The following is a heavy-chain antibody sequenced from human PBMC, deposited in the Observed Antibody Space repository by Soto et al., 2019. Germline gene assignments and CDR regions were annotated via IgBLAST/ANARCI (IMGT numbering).Heavy chain of an antibody. Sequence: PGGSLRLSCAASGFTFSSYAMSWVRQAPGKGLEWFSAIRGSGGSTYYADSVKGRFTISRDNSKNTLYLQMNSLRAEDTAVYYCAKGHGSSWSPWGQGTLVTVSS. CDR2: IRGSGGST. CDR3: AKGHGSSWSP. CDR1: GFTFSSYA. D-gene: IGHD6-13*01. J-gene: IGHJ4*02. V-gene: IGHV3-23*01.